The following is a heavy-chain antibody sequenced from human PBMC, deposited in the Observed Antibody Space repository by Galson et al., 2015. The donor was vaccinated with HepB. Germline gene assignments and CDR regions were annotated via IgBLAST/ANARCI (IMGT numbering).Heavy chain of an antibody. Sequence: CAISGDSVSSNSAAWNWIRQSPSRGLEWLGRTYYRSKWYNDYAVSVKGQITINPDTSKNQFSLQLNSVTPEDTAVYYCARWRHDSGDFDYWSQGALVTVSS. V-gene: IGHV6-1*01. CDR3: ARWRHDSGDFDY. CDR2: TYYRSKWYN. J-gene: IGHJ4*02. CDR1: GDSVSSNSAA. D-gene: IGHD4-17*01.